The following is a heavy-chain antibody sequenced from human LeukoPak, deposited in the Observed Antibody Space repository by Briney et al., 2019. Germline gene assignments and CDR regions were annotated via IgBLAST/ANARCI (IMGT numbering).Heavy chain of an antibody. V-gene: IGHV3-53*01. CDR2: IYSGGST. D-gene: IGHD4-17*01. J-gene: IGHJ6*02. Sequence: GGSLRLSCAAPGFTVSSNYMSWVRQAPGKRLEWVSVIYSGGSTYYADSVKGRFTISRDNSKNTLYLQMNSLRAEDTAVYYCARDPTTVTPYGMDVWGQGTTVTVSS. CDR3: ARDPTTVTPYGMDV. CDR1: GFTVSSNY.